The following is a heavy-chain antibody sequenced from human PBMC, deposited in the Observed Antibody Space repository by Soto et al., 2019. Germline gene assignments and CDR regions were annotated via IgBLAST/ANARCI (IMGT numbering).Heavy chain of an antibody. CDR1: GGSISSGDYY. Sequence: SETLSLTCTVSGGSISSGDYYWSWIRQPPGKGLEWIGYIYYSGSTYYNPSLKSRVTISVDTSKNQFSLKLSSVTAADTAVYYCARQVPAARAHNWFDPWGQGTLVTVS. CDR3: ARQVPAARAHNWFDP. V-gene: IGHV4-30-4*01. D-gene: IGHD2-2*01. J-gene: IGHJ5*02. CDR2: IYYSGST.